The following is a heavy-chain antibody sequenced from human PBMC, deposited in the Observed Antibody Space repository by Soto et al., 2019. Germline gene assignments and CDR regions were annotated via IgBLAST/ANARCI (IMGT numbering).Heavy chain of an antibody. CDR2: IDGGGTT. CDR1: GFTFRSFA. Sequence: EVQLLESGGGLVQPGGSLRLSCAASGFTFRSFAMTWVRQTPGKGLKWVSTIDGGGTTYYSDSVKGRFAISRDNSKNTVYLQMNNLRAEETAVYYCVKESLDRRTFDIWGQGTMVTVSS. V-gene: IGHV3-23*01. D-gene: IGHD1-1*01. J-gene: IGHJ3*02. CDR3: VKESLDRRTFDI.